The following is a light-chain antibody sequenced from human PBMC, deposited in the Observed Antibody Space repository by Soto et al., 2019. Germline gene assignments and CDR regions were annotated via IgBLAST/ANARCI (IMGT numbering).Light chain of an antibody. CDR1: QGISSY. J-gene: IGKJ4*01. CDR2: AAS. Sequence: DIQLTQSPSFLSASVGDRVTITCRASQGISSYLAWYQQKPGKAPRLLIYAASTLQSGVPSRFSGSGSGTEFTLTISSLQPDDFATYFCHQYDNYSTFGGGTRVEIK. V-gene: IGKV1-9*01. CDR3: HQYDNYST.